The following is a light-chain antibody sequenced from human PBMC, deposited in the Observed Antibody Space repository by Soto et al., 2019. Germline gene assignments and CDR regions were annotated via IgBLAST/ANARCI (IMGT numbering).Light chain of an antibody. CDR3: QQYYSTFTWT. J-gene: IGKJ1*01. V-gene: IGKV4-1*01. CDR1: QSVLYSSNNKNY. Sequence: DIVMTQSPDXLAVSLGERATINCKSSQSVLYSSNNKNYLAWYQQKPGQPPKLLIYWASTRESGVPDRFSGSGSGTDFTLTISSLQAEDVAVYYCQQYYSTFTWTFGQGTKVQIK. CDR2: WAS.